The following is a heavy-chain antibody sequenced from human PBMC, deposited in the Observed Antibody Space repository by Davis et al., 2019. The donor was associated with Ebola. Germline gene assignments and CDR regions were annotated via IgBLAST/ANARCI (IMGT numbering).Heavy chain of an antibody. CDR1: GGSISTYY. CDR3: ARHPPPYSSGWQRPTEFNTVDV. Sequence: SETLSLTCSVSGGSISTYYWNWIRQPPGKGLEWVGCIQNSGSPIYNPSLKSRATISVDTSTNQFSLKLNSVTAADTAVYFCARHPPPYSSGWQRPTEFNTVDVWGKGTTVTVSS. D-gene: IGHD6-19*01. V-gene: IGHV4-59*08. J-gene: IGHJ6*04. CDR2: IQNSGSP.